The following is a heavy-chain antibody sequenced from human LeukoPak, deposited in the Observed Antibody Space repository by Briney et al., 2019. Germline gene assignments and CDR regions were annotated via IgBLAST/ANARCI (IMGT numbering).Heavy chain of an antibody. Sequence: PGGSLRHSCAASGFTVSSNYMSWVRQAPRKGLEWVSVIYSGGSTYYADSVKGRFTISRDNSKNTLYLQMNSLRAEDTAVYYCARQERDSSGYWFDPWGQGTLVTVS. CDR1: GFTVSSNY. CDR2: IYSGGST. V-gene: IGHV3-53*01. D-gene: IGHD6-19*01. CDR3: ARQERDSSGYWFDP. J-gene: IGHJ5*02.